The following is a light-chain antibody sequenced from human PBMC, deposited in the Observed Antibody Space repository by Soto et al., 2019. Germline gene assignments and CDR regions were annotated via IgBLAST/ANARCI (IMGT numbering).Light chain of an antibody. CDR2: GAS. CDR3: QQYGSSVWT. CDR1: QSVTSNY. J-gene: IGKJ1*01. Sequence: IVLTQSPGTLSLSPGERATLSCRASQSVTSNYIAWYQQKLGQAPRLILFGASSRATGIPDRFSGSGSGTDFSLTISRLAPEDFAVYYCQQYGSSVWTFGQGTKVEIK. V-gene: IGKV3-20*01.